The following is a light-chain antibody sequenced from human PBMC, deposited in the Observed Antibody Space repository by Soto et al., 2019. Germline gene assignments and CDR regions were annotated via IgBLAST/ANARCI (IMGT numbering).Light chain of an antibody. Sequence: DIQMTQSPSSLSASVGDRVTITCQASQDISNYLNWYQQKPGKAPKLLFYDASNLETGVPSRFSGSGSGTDFTFTISTLQPEDIATYYCQQYDNLPYTSGQGTKLEIK. V-gene: IGKV1-33*01. CDR1: QDISNY. CDR3: QQYDNLPYT. CDR2: DAS. J-gene: IGKJ2*01.